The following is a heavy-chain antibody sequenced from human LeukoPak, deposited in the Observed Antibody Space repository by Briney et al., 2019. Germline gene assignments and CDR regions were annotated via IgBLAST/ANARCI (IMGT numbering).Heavy chain of an antibody. Sequence: GRSLRLSCAASGFTFSSYGMHWVRQAPGKWLEWVAIIWYDGSNKYYADSVRGRFTISRDNSENTLYLQMNSLRAEDTAVYYCAKDEKDVIFGYYGGNPGGYWGQGTLVTVSS. J-gene: IGHJ4*02. V-gene: IGHV3-33*06. CDR2: IWYDGSNK. D-gene: IGHD4-23*01. CDR3: AKDEKDVIFGYYGGNPGGY. CDR1: GFTFSSYG.